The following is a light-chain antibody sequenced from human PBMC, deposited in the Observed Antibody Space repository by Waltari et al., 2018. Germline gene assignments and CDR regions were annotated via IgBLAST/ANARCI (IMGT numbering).Light chain of an antibody. CDR2: AAS. CDR1: QNINSF. J-gene: IGKJ4*01. CDR3: QEIYSTPSLT. V-gene: IGKV1-39*01. Sequence: DIQMTQSPSSLSASVGDRVTIPFRASQNINSFLNWYQQKPGKAPKLLIYAASNLESGVPSRFSGSGSGTDFTLTISSLQPADFATYYCQEIYSTPSLTFGGGTTVEIK.